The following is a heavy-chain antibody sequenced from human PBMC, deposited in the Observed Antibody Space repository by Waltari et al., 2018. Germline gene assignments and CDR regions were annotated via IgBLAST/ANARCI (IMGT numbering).Heavy chain of an antibody. CDR3: ARDGPGGPGPWFDY. Sequence: QVQLVESGGGVVQPGRSLRLSCAASGFIFSSYAMHWVRPAPGKGLEWVAVVSYDGRNKYYADSMKGRFTISRDNSKKTLFLQVTSLRPEDTAVYYCARDGPGGPGPWFDYWGQGALVSVSS. CDR2: VSYDGRNK. V-gene: IGHV3-30*04. D-gene: IGHD3-16*01. CDR1: GFIFSSYA. J-gene: IGHJ4*02.